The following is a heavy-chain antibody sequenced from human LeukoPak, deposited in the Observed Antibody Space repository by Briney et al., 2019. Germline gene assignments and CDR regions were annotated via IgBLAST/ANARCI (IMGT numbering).Heavy chain of an antibody. Sequence: ASVKVSGKASGSTFSSYAISWVRQAPGQGLEWMGGIIPIFGTANYAQKFQGRVTIITDESTSTAYMELSSLRSEDTAVYYCARDFRADFWSGYLVYWGQGTLVTVSS. D-gene: IGHD3-3*01. J-gene: IGHJ4*02. V-gene: IGHV1-69*05. CDR3: ARDFRADFWSGYLVY. CDR1: GSTFSSYA. CDR2: IIPIFGTA.